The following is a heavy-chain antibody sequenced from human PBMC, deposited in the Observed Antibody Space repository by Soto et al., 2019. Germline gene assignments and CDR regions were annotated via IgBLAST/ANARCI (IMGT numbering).Heavy chain of an antibody. CDR2: ITASEGST. CDR1: GLTFSTYA. Sequence: EVQLLESGGGLVQPGGSLRLSCTASGLTFSTYAMTWVRQAPGKGREWVSTITASEGSTFYADSVKGRFTISRDNSKDTLYVQIINLRAEDTAVYYCARLRYSKSAYYMDVLGKGTTVTVSS. J-gene: IGHJ6*03. V-gene: IGHV3-23*01. CDR3: ARLRYSKSAYYMDV. D-gene: IGHD6-13*01.